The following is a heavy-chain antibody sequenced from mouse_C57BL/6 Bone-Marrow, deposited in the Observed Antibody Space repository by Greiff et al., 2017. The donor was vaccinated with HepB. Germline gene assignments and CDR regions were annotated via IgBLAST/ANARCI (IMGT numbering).Heavy chain of an antibody. CDR1: GYTFTSYW. CDR3: ARRGSSWFAY. V-gene: IGHV1-69*01. J-gene: IGHJ3*01. CDR2: IDPSDSYT. Sequence: VQLQQPGAELVMPGASVKLSCKASGYTFTSYWMHWVKQRPGQGLEWIGEIDPSDSYTNYNQKFKGKSTLTVDKSSSTAYMQLSSLTSEDSAVYYCARRGSSWFAYWGQGTLVTVSA.